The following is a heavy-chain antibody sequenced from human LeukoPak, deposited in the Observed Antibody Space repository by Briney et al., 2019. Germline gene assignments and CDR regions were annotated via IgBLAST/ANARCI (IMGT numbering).Heavy chain of an antibody. CDR2: IYPGDSDT. CDR3: ARSSDSSGYYDYFDY. CDR1: GYSFTSYW. V-gene: IGHV5-51*01. Sequence: GESPQISCKGSGYSFTSYWIGWVRQMPGKGLEWMAVIYPGDSDTKYSPSFQGHVTISADSSSSTAYLQWSSLKASDTAMYYCARSSDSSGYYDYFDYWGRGTLVTVSS. J-gene: IGHJ4*02. D-gene: IGHD3-22*01.